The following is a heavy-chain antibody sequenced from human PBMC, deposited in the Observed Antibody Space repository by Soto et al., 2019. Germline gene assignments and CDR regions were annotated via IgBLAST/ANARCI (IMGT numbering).Heavy chain of an antibody. J-gene: IGHJ4*02. CDR3: ARRGSGSYYDY. Sequence: EVQLLESGGGLVQPGGSLRLSCAASGFTFSSYAMRWVRQAPGKGLEWVSAISGSGDSTYYADAVKGRFTISRDNSKNTLYLQMNRLRPEDTAVYYCARRGSGSYYDYWGQGTLVTVSS. CDR1: GFTFSSYA. V-gene: IGHV3-23*01. D-gene: IGHD2-15*01. CDR2: ISGSGDST.